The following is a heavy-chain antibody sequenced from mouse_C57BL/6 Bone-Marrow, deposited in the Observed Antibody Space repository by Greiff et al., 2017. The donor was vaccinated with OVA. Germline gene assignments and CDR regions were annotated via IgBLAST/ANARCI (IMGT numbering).Heavy chain of an antibody. Sequence: QVQLKQPGAELVRPGSSVKLSCKASGYTFTSYWMHWVKQRPIQGLEWIGNIDPSDSETHYNQKFKDKATLTVDKSSSTAYMQLSSLTSEDSAVYYCARPSITTVVEENYFGYWGQGTTLTVSS. J-gene: IGHJ2*01. V-gene: IGHV1-52*01. CDR3: ARPSITTVVEENYFGY. D-gene: IGHD1-1*01. CDR1: GYTFTSYW. CDR2: IDPSDSET.